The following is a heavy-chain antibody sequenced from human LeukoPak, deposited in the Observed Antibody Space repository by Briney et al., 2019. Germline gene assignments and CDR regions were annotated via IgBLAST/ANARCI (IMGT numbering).Heavy chain of an antibody. J-gene: IGHJ4*02. Sequence: PGGSLRLSCAGSGFIFRNYGMHWVRQAPGQGLQWVAVISDGGTHLYYADSVKGRFTISRDNSESTMYLQMNSLRVEDTAVYYCARDLGEYYYDSSGRDYWGQGTLVTVSS. V-gene: IGHV3-30*03. CDR3: ARDLGEYYYDSSGRDY. CDR1: GFIFRNYG. CDR2: ISDGGTHL. D-gene: IGHD3-22*01.